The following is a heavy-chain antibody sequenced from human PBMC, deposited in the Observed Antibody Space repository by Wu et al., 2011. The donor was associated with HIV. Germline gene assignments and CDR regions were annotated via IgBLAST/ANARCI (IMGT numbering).Heavy chain of an antibody. CDR1: GYTFTAYD. D-gene: IGHD5-12*01. Sequence: QVHLEQSGAEVKKPGASVKVSCKTSGYTFTAYDMHWVRQAPGQGLEWLGSRSPNNGVTFVAQKFQGRVTMTGDTSISAAYMELSSLRSDDTAVYYCARSGYSGYNWVDYWGQGTLVTVSS. CDR3: ARSGYSGYNWVDY. J-gene: IGHJ4*02. V-gene: IGHV1-2*02. CDR2: RSPNNGVT.